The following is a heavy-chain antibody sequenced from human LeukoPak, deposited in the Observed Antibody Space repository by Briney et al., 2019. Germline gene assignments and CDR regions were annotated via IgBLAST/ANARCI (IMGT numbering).Heavy chain of an antibody. Sequence: PGGSLRLSCAASGFTFTTYSMLWVRQVPGKGLVWVSRIKSDGSRTYYADSVKGRFTISRDNAKSTLYLQMDSLRAEDTAVYYCARALSSAWGLVDCWGQGTLVTVSS. CDR2: IKSDGSRT. V-gene: IGHV3-74*01. D-gene: IGHD6-19*01. CDR1: GFTFTTYS. CDR3: ARALSSAWGLVDC. J-gene: IGHJ4*02.